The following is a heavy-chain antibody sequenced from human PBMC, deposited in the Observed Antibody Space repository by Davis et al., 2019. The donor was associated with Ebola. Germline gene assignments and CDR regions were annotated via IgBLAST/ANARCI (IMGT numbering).Heavy chain of an antibody. Sequence: GESLKISCAASGFTFSSYAMSWVRQAPGKGLEWVSVIGGSGGSTYYADSVKGRFTISRDNSKNTLYLQMNSLRAEDTAVYYCAREQPCGGSCYSFLDSWGQGTLVTVSS. CDR3: AREQPCGGSCYSFLDS. D-gene: IGHD2-15*01. CDR1: GFTFSSYA. CDR2: IGGSGGST. J-gene: IGHJ4*02. V-gene: IGHV3-23*01.